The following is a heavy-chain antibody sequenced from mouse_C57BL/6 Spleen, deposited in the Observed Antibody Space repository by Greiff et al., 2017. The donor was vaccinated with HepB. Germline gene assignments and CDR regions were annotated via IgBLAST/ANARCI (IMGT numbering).Heavy chain of an antibody. CDR1: GYTFTSYW. J-gene: IGHJ3*01. Sequence: QVQLQQPGAELVRPGTSVKLSCKASGYTFTSYWMHWVKQRPGQGLEWIGVIDPSDSYTNYNQKFKGKATLTVDTSSSTAYMQLSSLTSEDSAVYYCARGDSNYEGFAYWGQGTLVTVSA. V-gene: IGHV1-59*01. D-gene: IGHD2-5*01. CDR2: IDPSDSYT. CDR3: ARGDSNYEGFAY.